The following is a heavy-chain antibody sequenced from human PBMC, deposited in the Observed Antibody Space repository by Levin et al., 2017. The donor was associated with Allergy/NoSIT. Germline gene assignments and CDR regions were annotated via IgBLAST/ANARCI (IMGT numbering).Heavy chain of an antibody. CDR3: ASNGGFGDLSVDY. J-gene: IGHJ4*02. CDR1: GGSISSSSYY. CDR2: IYYSGST. Sequence: PSETLSLTCTVSGGSISSSSYYWGWIRQPPGKGLECIGSIYYSGSTYYNPSLKSRVTISVDTSKNQFSLKLSSVTAADTAVYYCASNGGFGDLSVDYWGQGTLVTVSA. V-gene: IGHV4-39*01. D-gene: IGHD3-10*01.